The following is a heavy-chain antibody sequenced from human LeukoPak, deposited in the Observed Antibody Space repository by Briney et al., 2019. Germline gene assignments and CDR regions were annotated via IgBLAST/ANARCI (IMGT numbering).Heavy chain of an antibody. CDR2: IYYSGST. Sequence: SETLSLTCTVSGRSISSGDYYWSWIRQPPGKGLEWIGYIYYSGSTYYNPSLKSRVTISVDTSKNQFSLKLSSVTAADTAVHYCARVVLSCSSTSCYTYYYYGMDVWGQGTTVTVSS. V-gene: IGHV4-30-4*01. CDR3: ARVVLSCSSTSCYTYYYYGMDV. CDR1: GRSISSGDYY. J-gene: IGHJ6*02. D-gene: IGHD2-2*02.